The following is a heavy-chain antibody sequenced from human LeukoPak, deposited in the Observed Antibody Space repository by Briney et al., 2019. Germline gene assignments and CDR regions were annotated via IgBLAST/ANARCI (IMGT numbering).Heavy chain of an antibody. Sequence: KPSETLSLTCTVSGGSISAYYWNWIRQPPGKGLEWIGYIYYSGSTNYNPSLKSRVTISVDTSRNQFSLKLSSVTAAGTALKRRARTRGYSYGVDYSGAGTLVTASP. J-gene: IGHJ4*01. D-gene: IGHD5-18*01. CDR3: ARTRGYSYGVDY. V-gene: IGHV4-59*01. CDR1: GGSISAYY. CDR2: IYYSGST.